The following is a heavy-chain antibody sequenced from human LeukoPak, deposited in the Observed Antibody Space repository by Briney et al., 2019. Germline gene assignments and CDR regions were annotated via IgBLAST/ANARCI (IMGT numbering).Heavy chain of an antibody. D-gene: IGHD6-13*01. CDR1: GGSFSGYY. CDR3: ARVIAAAGSV. J-gene: IGHJ4*02. CDR2: ISHSGST. V-gene: IGHV4-34*01. Sequence: PSETLSLTCAVYGGSFSGYYWSWIRQPPGKGLEWIGEISHSGSTNYNPSLKSRVTISVDTSKNQFSLKLSSVTAADTAVYYCARVIAAAGSVWGQGTLVTVSS.